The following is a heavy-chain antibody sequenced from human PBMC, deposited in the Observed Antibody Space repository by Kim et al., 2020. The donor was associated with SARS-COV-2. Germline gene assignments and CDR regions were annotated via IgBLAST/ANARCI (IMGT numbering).Heavy chain of an antibody. V-gene: IGHV4-34*01. CDR3: ARRWYLYYGSGSRNWFDP. J-gene: IGHJ5*02. Sequence: SETLSLTCAVYGGSFSGYYWSWIRQPPGKGLEWIGEINHSGSTNYNPSLKSRVTISVDTSKNQFSLKLSSVTAADTAVYYCARRWYLYYGSGSRNWFDPWGQGTLVTVSS. CDR1: GGSFSGYY. CDR2: INHSGST. D-gene: IGHD3-10*01.